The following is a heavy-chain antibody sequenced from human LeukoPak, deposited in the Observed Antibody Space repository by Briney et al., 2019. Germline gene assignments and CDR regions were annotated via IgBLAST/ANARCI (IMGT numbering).Heavy chain of an antibody. CDR2: IYYTGNT. Sequence: SETLSLTCTVSGASISGYYWSWISQPPGKGLDYIGYIYYTGNTNYNPSLKSRVTISVDTSKNQFSLKLSAVTAADTAVYYCARGRGGGGTSNNWFDPWGQGTHVIVSS. CDR3: ARGRGGGGTSNNWFDP. J-gene: IGHJ5*02. CDR1: GASISGYY. V-gene: IGHV4-59*01. D-gene: IGHD2-15*01.